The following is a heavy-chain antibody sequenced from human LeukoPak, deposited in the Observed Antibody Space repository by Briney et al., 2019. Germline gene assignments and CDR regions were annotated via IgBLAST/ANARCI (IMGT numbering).Heavy chain of an antibody. D-gene: IGHD3-3*01. J-gene: IGHJ4*02. CDR3: ATRSGDFWSGYVD. V-gene: IGHV1-24*01. CDR1: GYSVTELS. CDR2: FDPEEAKM. Sequence: ASVRVPCKVSGYSVTELSIQWVRQAPGKGLECLGGFDPEEAKMVYAQKFQGRVTMTEDTSTDTAYMELRGLTSEDTAVYYCATRSGDFWSGYVDWGQGTLVAVSS.